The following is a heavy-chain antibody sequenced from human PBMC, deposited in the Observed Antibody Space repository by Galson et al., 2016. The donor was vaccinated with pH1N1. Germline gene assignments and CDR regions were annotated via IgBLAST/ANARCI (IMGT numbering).Heavy chain of an antibody. CDR1: GFSLSTSGVG. CDR3: ARSDYGDYVGGLHY. D-gene: IGHD4-17*01. J-gene: IGHJ4*02. V-gene: IGHV2-5*02. CDR2: IYWDDDK. Sequence: PALVKPTQTLTLTCTFSGFSLSTSGVGVGWIRQPPGKALEWLAVIYWDDDKRYSPSLKSRLTITKDTSKNQVVLIMTNMDPVDTATYYCARSDYGDYVGGLHYWGQGTLVTVSS.